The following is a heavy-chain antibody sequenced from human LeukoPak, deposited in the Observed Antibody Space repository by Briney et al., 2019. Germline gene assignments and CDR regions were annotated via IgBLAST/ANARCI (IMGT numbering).Heavy chain of an antibody. CDR3: AKDSQAGYSNSRTN. CDR1: GFTFSSSA. Sequence: PGGSLRLSCAASGFTFSSSAMNWVRQAPGTGLEWVSTITGSGGSTYYADSVKGRFTISRDNSKHTLYLQMNSLRADDTAIYYCAKDSQAGYSNSRTNWGRGALVTVSS. V-gene: IGHV3-23*01. J-gene: IGHJ4*02. D-gene: IGHD6-13*01. CDR2: ITGSGGST.